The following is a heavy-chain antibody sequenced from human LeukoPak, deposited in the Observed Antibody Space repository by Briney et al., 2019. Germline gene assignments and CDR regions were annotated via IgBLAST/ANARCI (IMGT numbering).Heavy chain of an antibody. CDR3: VRKNATHWANEY. CDR2: ISGYNGNT. CDR1: DYTFTNFG. J-gene: IGHJ4*02. V-gene: IGHV1-18*01. Sequence: ASVKVSYTASDYTFTNFGVYWVRQAPGQGLEWMGWISGYNGNTNYAQKVQGRVTMTTDTSKRTIYMELGSLRADDTAVYYCVRKNATHWANEYWGQGTLVTVSS. D-gene: IGHD7-27*01.